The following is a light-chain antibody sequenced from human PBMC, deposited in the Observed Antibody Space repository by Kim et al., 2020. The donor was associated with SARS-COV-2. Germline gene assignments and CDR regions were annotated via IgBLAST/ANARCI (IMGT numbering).Light chain of an antibody. J-gene: IGKJ4*01. CDR1: QSVGSY. V-gene: IGKV3-11*01. CDR2: DAS. Sequence: SLCPGERAILSCRASQSVGSYLAWYQQKVGQAPRLLIYDASNRATDIPARFSGSGSGTDFTLTISSLEPEDFAVYYCQQRYRWLTFGGGTKVDIK. CDR3: QQRYRWLT.